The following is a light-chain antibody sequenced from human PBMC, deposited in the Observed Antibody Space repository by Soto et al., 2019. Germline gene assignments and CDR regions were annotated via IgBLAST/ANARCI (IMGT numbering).Light chain of an antibody. Sequence: EIVLTQSPGTLSLSPGERATLSCRASQSVSSTNLAWYQQKPGQAPRLLIHGASTRAAGIPDRFSDSGSGTGFTLTISRLEPEDSAVYYCQQYGSSPMYTFGQGTQLES. CDR3: QQYGSSPMYT. CDR2: GAS. CDR1: QSVSSTN. J-gene: IGKJ2*01. V-gene: IGKV3-20*01.